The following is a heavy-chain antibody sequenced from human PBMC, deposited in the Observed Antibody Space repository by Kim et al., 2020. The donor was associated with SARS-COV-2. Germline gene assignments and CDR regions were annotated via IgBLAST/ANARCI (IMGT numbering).Heavy chain of an antibody. V-gene: IGHV3-23*01. J-gene: IGHJ4*02. CDR3: ARVPSPMQLWLPLGY. Sequence: GGSLRLSCAASGFTFSSFAMSWVRQAPGKGLEWVSAISDSGRSTFYADSVKGRFTISRDNSKNTLYLQMNSLRAEDTAVYYCARVPSPMQLWLPLGYWGQGTLVTVSS. CDR2: ISDSGRST. CDR1: GFTFSSFA. D-gene: IGHD1-1*01.